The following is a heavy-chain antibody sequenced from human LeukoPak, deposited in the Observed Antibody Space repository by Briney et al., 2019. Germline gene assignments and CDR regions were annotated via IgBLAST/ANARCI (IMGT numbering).Heavy chain of an antibody. V-gene: IGHV4-61*02. CDR2: IYSSGGT. J-gene: IGHJ5*02. Sequence: SETLSLTCTVSSGSISSGSYYWSWIRQPAGKGLEWIGRIYSSGGTYYNPSLKSRVTISVDTSKNQFSLKLSSVTAADTAVYYCARPNTWYYDFWSGYSGNNWFDPWGQGTLVTVSS. D-gene: IGHD3-3*01. CDR3: ARPNTWYYDFWSGYSGNNWFDP. CDR1: SGSISSGSYY.